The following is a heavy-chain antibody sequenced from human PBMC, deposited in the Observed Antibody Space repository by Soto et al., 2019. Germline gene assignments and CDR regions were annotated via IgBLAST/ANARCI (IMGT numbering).Heavy chain of an antibody. CDR1: GFTLSSSE. Sequence: GGSLRLSCAASGFTLSSSEMKWGRQAPGKGLEWVSYVGSSGNTKYYADSVKGRFTISRDNAKNSLYLQMNSLRAEDTAVYYCARGLEYYFKPGVFDIWGQGTMVTVSS. V-gene: IGHV3-48*03. CDR3: ARGLEYYFKPGVFDI. J-gene: IGHJ3*02. CDR2: VGSSGNTK. D-gene: IGHD1-26*01.